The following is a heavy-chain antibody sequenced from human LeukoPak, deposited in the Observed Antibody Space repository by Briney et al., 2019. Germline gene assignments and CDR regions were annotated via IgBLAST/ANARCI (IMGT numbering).Heavy chain of an antibody. D-gene: IGHD5-18*01. J-gene: IGHJ4*02. V-gene: IGHV1-8*01. CDR1: GYTFTSYD. CDR3: ARSPVVVMDTAMVAPPLIFDY. CDR2: MNPNSGKT. Sequence: ASVRVSCKASGYTFTSYDIHWVRQATGQGLEWMGWMNPNSGKTGYAQKFQGRVTITADKSTSTAYMELSSLRSEDTAVYYCARSPVVVMDTAMVAPPLIFDYWGQGTLVTVSS.